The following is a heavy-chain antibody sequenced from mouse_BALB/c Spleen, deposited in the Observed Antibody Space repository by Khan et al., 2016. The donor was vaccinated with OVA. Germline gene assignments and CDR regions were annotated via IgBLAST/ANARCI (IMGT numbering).Heavy chain of an antibody. Sequence: QVQLKESGPGLVAPSQSLSITCTVSGFSLTTYGVSWVRQPPGKGLEWLGVIWGDGSTNYNSALISRLTISKDNAKSQVFLKLNSLQTADTGTYYDAKQDHGTPNAIDYWGQGTSVTVSS. CDR3: AKQDHGTPNAIDY. CDR2: IWGDGST. V-gene: IGHV2-3*01. J-gene: IGHJ4*01. CDR1: GFSLTTYG. D-gene: IGHD2-1*01.